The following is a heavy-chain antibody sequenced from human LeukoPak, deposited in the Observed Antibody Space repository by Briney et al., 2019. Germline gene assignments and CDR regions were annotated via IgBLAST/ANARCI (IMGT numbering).Heavy chain of an antibody. D-gene: IGHD6-19*01. CDR1: GYTFTSFY. Sequence: ASVKVSCKSSGYTFTSFYLHWVRHPPRQGLEWMGMIHSCGGSTTYAQKFQGRVSMTRDTSTSTVYMELSSRTSEDTAMYYCARLRVADSTTYWGQGTLGTVSS. V-gene: IGHV1-46*03. CDR2: IHSCGGST. CDR3: ARLRVADSTTY. J-gene: IGHJ4*02.